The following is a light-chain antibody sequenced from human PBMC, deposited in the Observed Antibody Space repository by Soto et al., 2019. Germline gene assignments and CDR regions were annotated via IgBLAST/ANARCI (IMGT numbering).Light chain of an antibody. Sequence: EIVVKPSPGHPALFPRGRTTPPFKAKPGVCNQYLAWYQQKPGQAPRLLIYGASSRATAIPDRFSGSGSGTDFTLTISRLEPEDFAVYYCQRYGSSLITFGQGTRLEIK. CDR3: QRYGSSLIT. CDR1: PGVCNQY. V-gene: IGKV3-20*01. CDR2: GAS. J-gene: IGKJ5*01.